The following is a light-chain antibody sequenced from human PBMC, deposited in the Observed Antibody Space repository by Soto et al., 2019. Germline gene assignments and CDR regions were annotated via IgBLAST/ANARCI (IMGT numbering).Light chain of an antibody. CDR2: DAS. CDR1: QSVSTY. CDR3: QQYHSYPWT. Sequence: EIVLTQSPSTLSLSPGERATISCRASQSVSTYLAWYQQKPGQAPRLLIYDASNRATGVPARFSGSGSGTEFTLTISRVEPVDFAVYSCQQYHSYPWTFGQGTKVDIK. J-gene: IGKJ1*01. V-gene: IGKV3-11*01.